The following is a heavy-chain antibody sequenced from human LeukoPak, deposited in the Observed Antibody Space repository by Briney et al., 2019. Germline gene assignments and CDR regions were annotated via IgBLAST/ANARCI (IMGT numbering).Heavy chain of an antibody. Sequence: SETLSLTCNVSGASMSSNYWSWIRQPPGKGLEWIGYIYYSGSTNYNPSLKSRVTISVDTSKNQFSLKLSSVTAADTAVYYCARCHYFGSGAYDYWGQGTLVTVSS. V-gene: IGHV4-59*08. CDR3: ARCHYFGSGAYDY. CDR1: GASMSSNY. J-gene: IGHJ4*02. D-gene: IGHD3-10*01. CDR2: IYYSGST.